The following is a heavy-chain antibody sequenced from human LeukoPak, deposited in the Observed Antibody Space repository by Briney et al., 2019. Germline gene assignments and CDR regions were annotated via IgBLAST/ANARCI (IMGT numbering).Heavy chain of an antibody. CDR2: ISSSSSYI. CDR1: GFTFSSYS. J-gene: IGHJ4*02. V-gene: IGHV3-21*01. CDR3: GALMSTVSDFDY. D-gene: IGHD4-17*01. Sequence: GGSLRLSCAASGFTFSSYSMNWVRQAPGKGLEWVSSISSSSSYIYYADSVKGRFTISRDNAKNSLYLQMNSLRVEDTAVYYCGALMSTVSDFDYWGQGTLVTVSS.